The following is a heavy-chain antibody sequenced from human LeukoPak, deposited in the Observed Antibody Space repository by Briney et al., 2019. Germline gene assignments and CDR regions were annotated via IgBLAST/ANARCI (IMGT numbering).Heavy chain of an antibody. CDR2: IIPIFGTA. CDR1: GYTFTSYD. D-gene: IGHD7-27*01. V-gene: IGHV1-69*13. CDR3: ARAEKPNWGNYYYYCMDV. J-gene: IGHJ6*03. Sequence: ASVKVSCKASGYTFTSYDINWVRQAPGQGLEWMGGIIPIFGTANYAQKFQGRVTITADESTSTAYMELSSLRSEDTAVYYCARAEKPNWGNYYYYCMDVWGKGTTVTVSS.